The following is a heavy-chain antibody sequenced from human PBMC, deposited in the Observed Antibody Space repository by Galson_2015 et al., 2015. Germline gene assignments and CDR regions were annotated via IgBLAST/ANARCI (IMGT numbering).Heavy chain of an antibody. Sequence: SVKVSCKASGYTFTSYAMHWVRQAPGQRLEWIGWINAGNGNTKYSQKFQGRVTITRDTSASTAYMELSSLRSEDTAVYYCARGIGYCSGGSRCGAFDIWGQGTIAAVSS. CDR2: INAGNGNT. V-gene: IGHV1-3*01. J-gene: IGHJ3*02. CDR1: GYTFTSYA. D-gene: IGHD2-15*01. CDR3: ARGIGYCSGGSRCGAFDI.